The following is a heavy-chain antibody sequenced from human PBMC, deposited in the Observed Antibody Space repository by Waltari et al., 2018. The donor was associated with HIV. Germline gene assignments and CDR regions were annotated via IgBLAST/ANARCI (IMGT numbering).Heavy chain of an antibody. CDR3: ARDSLYSDSSGYYFRPFDM. J-gene: IGHJ3*02. D-gene: IGHD3-22*01. V-gene: IGHV3-30*09. Sequence: QDQLVESGGGVVQPGRSLRLSCAASGFPFSRYAMSWVRRAPGKGLEWVAVISFDGSSAYYADSVKGRFAISKDNPKNTLYLQMKSLITEDTAVYFCARDSLYSDSSGYYFRPFDMWGQGTMVTVSS. CDR1: GFPFSRYA. CDR2: ISFDGSSA.